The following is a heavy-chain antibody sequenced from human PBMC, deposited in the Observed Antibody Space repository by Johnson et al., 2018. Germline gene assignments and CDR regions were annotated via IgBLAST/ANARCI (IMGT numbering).Heavy chain of an antibody. D-gene: IGHD6-13*01. CDR3: ARKQQLVRYYYYYMDV. V-gene: IGHV3-48*01. J-gene: IGHJ6*03. CDR1: GFTFSSYS. Sequence: EVQLVETGGGLVQPGGSLRLSCAASGFTFSSYSMNWVRQAPGKGLEWVSYISSSSSTIYYADSVKGRFTISRENAKNSLYLQMKSLRAEDTAGYYCARKQQLVRYYYYYMDVWGKGTTVTVSS. CDR2: ISSSSSTI.